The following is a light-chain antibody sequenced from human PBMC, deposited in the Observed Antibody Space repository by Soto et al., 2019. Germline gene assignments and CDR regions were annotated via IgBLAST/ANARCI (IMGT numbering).Light chain of an antibody. CDR2: GAS. Sequence: EIVMTQSPATLSVSPGERATLSCRASQSVSSNLAWYQHKPGQAPRLLIYGASTRATGIPARFSGSGSGTEFTLTISSLQSEDFAVYYCQQYNNWPLRTFGQGTRLEIK. CDR3: QQYNNWPLRT. V-gene: IGKV3-15*01. J-gene: IGKJ5*01. CDR1: QSVSSN.